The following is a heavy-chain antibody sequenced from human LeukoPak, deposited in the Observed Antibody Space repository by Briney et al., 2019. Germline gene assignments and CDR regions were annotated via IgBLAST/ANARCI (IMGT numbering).Heavy chain of an antibody. Sequence: GGSLRLSCAASGFTFNTYTMNWVRQAPGKGLEWVSSISSSSSYIYYADSVKGRFTISRDTAKNSLYLQMNSLRAEDTAVYYCARVAGYCSSTSNCYSDYWGQGTLVTVSS. V-gene: IGHV3-21*01. D-gene: IGHD2-2*01. CDR2: ISSSSSYI. J-gene: IGHJ4*02. CDR1: GFTFNTYT. CDR3: ARVAGYCSSTSNCYSDY.